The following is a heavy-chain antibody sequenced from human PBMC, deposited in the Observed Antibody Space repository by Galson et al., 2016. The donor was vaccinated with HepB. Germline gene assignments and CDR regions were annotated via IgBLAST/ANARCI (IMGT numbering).Heavy chain of an antibody. D-gene: IGHD2-15*01. J-gene: IGHJ4*02. CDR3: ARGGFCGVNCHSTLLDY. Sequence: SLRLSCAASGLTFSGYGMHWVRQAPGKGLELLSYIKPSGDTVFYADSVKGRFTISRDNAENSLYLQMNSLKVEDTAVYYCARGGFCGVNCHSTLLDYWGQGSLVTVSS. V-gene: IGHV3-48*03. CDR1: GLTFSGYG. CDR2: IKPSGDTV.